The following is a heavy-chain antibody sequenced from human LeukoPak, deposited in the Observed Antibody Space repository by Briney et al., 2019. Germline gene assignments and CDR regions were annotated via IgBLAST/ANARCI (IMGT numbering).Heavy chain of an antibody. CDR1: GDSINFSRYY. D-gene: IGHD6-19*01. V-gene: IGHV4-39*07. CDR3: ARIKYSSGPSGNFDP. Sequence: PSETLSLTCTVSGDSINFSRYYWGWIRQSPGKGLEWIGIIYYSGSTHYNPSLKSRVTMSVDTSKNQFSLKLTSVTAADTAVYYCARIKYSSGPSGNFDPWGQGTLVTVSS. CDR2: IYYSGST. J-gene: IGHJ5*02.